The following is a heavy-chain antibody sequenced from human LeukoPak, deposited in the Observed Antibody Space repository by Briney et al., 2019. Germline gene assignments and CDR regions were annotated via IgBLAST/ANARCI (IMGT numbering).Heavy chain of an antibody. V-gene: IGHV3-48*04. J-gene: IGHJ3*02. D-gene: IGHD3-3*01. CDR1: GFTFSSYA. CDR3: AREGVYYDFWSGRRAFDI. Sequence: GGSLRLSCAASGFTFSSYAMHWVRQAPGKGLEWVSYISSSGDIINYADSVKGRFTISRDNAKNSLYLQMNSLRAEDTAVYYCAREGVYYDFWSGRRAFDIWGQGTMVTVSS. CDR2: ISSSGDII.